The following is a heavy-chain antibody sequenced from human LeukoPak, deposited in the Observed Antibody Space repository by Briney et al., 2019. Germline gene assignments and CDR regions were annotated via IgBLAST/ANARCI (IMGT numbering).Heavy chain of an antibody. V-gene: IGHV3-11*01. CDR2: ISRGGNTI. CDR3: ARAQPSNYYMDV. D-gene: IGHD6-13*01. CDR1: GFTFSDYY. Sequence: KSGGSLRLSCAASGFTFSDYYMNWIRQAPGKGLEWISYISRGGNTIYYADSVKGRFTISRDNPKSSLYLQMNSLRAEDTAVYYCARAQPSNYYMDVWGQGTTVTVSS. J-gene: IGHJ6*02.